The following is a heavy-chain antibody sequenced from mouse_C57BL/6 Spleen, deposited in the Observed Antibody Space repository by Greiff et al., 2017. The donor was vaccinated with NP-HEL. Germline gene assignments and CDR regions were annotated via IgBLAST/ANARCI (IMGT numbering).Heavy chain of an antibody. V-gene: IGHV1-47*01. CDR3: ARGKDGYPSFDY. J-gene: IGHJ2*01. Sequence: QVQLQQSGAELVKPGASVKMSCKASGYTFTTYPIEWMKQNPGQSLEWIGNFHPYNDDTKYNEKFKGKATLTVEQSSSTVYLELSRLTSDDSAVYNWARGKDGYPSFDYWGQGTTLTVSS. CDR1: GYTFTTYP. CDR2: FHPYNDDT. D-gene: IGHD2-3*01.